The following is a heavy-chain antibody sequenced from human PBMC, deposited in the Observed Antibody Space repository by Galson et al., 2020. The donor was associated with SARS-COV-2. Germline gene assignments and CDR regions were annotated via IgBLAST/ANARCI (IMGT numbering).Heavy chain of an antibody. Sequence: SETLSLTCTVSGGSISSDGYYWTWIRQHPGKGLEWIGYIYYTGHTHYNPSLKSLVTMSIDTSKNQFSLRVTSVTAADTAVYYCARGGPTFPYYMDVWGKGTTVTVS. J-gene: IGHJ6*03. D-gene: IGHD3-3*02. V-gene: IGHV4-31*01. CDR2: IYYTGHT. CDR3: ARGGPTFPYYMDV. CDR1: GGSISSDGYY.